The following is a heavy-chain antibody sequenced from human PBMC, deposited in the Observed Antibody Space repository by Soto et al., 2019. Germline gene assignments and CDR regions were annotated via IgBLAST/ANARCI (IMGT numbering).Heavy chain of an antibody. CDR2: IWYDASNK. Sequence: ESGVGVVQPGRSLRLSCAASGFTFSSYGMHWVRQAPGKGLEWVAVIWYDASNKYYADSAKGRFTISRDNSKNTLYLQMKSLRGEDTAVYYCAKNCAGYSSGWYQRGGFDYWGQGTLVTVSS. CDR1: GFTFSSYG. V-gene: IGHV3-33*06. J-gene: IGHJ4*02. CDR3: AKNCAGYSSGWYQRGGFDY. D-gene: IGHD6-19*01.